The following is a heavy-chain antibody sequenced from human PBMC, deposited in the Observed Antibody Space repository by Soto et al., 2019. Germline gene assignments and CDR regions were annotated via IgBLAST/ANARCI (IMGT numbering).Heavy chain of an antibody. V-gene: IGHV1-18*01. CDR3: ARGPESRSTAYCDY. D-gene: IGHD2-2*01. CDR2: VSAYTGNT. J-gene: IGHJ4*02. Sequence: QVQLVQSGAEVKKPGASVKVSCKASGYTFTNFGISWVRQAPGQGLEWMGWVSAYTGNTNYAQKFQGRVTMTTDTSTSTAYMELRSLRSDDTAVYYCARGPESRSTAYCDYWGQGTLATVAS. CDR1: GYTFTNFG.